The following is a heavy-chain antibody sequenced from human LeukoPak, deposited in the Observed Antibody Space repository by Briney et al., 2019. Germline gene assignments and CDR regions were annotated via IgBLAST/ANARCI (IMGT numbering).Heavy chain of an antibody. V-gene: IGHV4-59*08. CDR2: IYYSGRT. D-gene: IGHD3-16*01. Sequence: SETLSLTCTVSGGSINAYYWSWIRQPPGKGLEWIGYIYYSGRTSYNPSLKSRVITSVNMSKSQVSLKLSSVTAADTAVYYCARHGGSYYYDWYFDNWGQGTLVTVTS. J-gene: IGHJ4*02. CDR3: ARHGGSYYYDWYFDN. CDR1: GGSINAYY.